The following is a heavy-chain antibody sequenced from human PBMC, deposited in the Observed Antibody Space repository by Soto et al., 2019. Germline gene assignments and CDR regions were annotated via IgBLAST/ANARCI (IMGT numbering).Heavy chain of an antibody. CDR2: ISGSGGST. CDR3: AKVGWFGELLSNY. Sequence: HPGGSLRLSCAASGFTFSSYAMSWVRQAPGKGLEWVSAISGSGGSTYYADSVKGRFTISRDNSKNTLYLQMNSLRAEDTAVYYCAKVGWFGELLSNYWGQGTLVTVSS. V-gene: IGHV3-23*01. D-gene: IGHD3-10*01. J-gene: IGHJ4*02. CDR1: GFTFSSYA.